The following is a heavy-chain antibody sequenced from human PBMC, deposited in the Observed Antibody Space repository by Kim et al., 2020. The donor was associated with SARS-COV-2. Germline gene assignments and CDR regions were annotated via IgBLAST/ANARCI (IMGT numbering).Heavy chain of an antibody. CDR1: GFTFSSYW. CDR2: IKQDGSEK. V-gene: IGHV3-7*01. Sequence: GGSLRLSCAASGFTFSSYWMSWVRQAPGKGLEWVANIKQDGSEKYYVDSVKGRFTISRDNAKNSLYLQMNSLRAEDTAVYYCARDWTTVTYDAFDIWGQGTMVTVSS. J-gene: IGHJ3*02. D-gene: IGHD4-17*01. CDR3: ARDWTTVTYDAFDI.